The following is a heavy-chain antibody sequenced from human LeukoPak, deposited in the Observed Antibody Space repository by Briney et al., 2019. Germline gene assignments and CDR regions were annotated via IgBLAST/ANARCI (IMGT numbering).Heavy chain of an antibody. CDR3: ASLLRG. Sequence: GGSLRLSCAVSGFNFRTDWMHWLRQVPGKGLVWVSRINSDGKMTTYADSVKGRFTISRDNAKNTLYLQMNSLRAEDTAVYYCASLLRGWGQGTLVAVSS. D-gene: IGHD2/OR15-2a*01. J-gene: IGHJ4*02. CDR1: GFNFRTDW. V-gene: IGHV3-74*01. CDR2: INSDGKMT.